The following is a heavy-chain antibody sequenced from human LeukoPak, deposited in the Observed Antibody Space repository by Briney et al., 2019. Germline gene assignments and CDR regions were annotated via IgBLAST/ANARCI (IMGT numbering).Heavy chain of an antibody. V-gene: IGHV3-30*04. CDR3: ARGALGQDFDY. CDR1: GFTFSSYA. CDR2: ISYDGNNK. D-gene: IGHD7-27*01. Sequence: GGSLRLSRAASGFTFSSYAIHWVRQAPGKGLEWVTIISYDGNNKYFADSVKGRFTISRDNSKNTLYLQMDSLRAEDTAAYYCARGALGQDFDYWGQGTLVTVSS. J-gene: IGHJ4*02.